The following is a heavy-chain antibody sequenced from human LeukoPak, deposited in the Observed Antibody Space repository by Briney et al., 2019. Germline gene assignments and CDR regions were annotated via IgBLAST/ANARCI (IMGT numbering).Heavy chain of an antibody. D-gene: IGHD6-19*01. Sequence: PSETLSLTCTVSGGSISSSSYYWGWIRQPPGKGREWIGSSYYSGSTYDNPSLKSRVTISVATSKHQFSLTLSSVTAADTAVYYCARASGWAQSLDSWGQGTLVTVSS. CDR1: GGSISSSSYY. V-gene: IGHV4-39*07. CDR3: ARASGWAQSLDS. CDR2: SYYSGST. J-gene: IGHJ4*02.